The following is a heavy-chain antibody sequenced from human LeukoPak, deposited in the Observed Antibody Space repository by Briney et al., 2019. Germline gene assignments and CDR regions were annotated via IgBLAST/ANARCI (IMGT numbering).Heavy chain of an antibody. CDR1: GYTFTSYD. Sequence: GASVKVSCKASGYTFTSYDINWVRQATGQGLEWMGWMNPNSGNTGYAQKFQGRVTITRNTSISTAYMELSSLRSEDTAVYYCARDHEDDSSAPLGFDPWGQGTLVTVSS. V-gene: IGHV1-8*03. J-gene: IGHJ5*02. CDR2: MNPNSGNT. CDR3: ARDHEDDSSAPLGFDP. D-gene: IGHD3-22*01.